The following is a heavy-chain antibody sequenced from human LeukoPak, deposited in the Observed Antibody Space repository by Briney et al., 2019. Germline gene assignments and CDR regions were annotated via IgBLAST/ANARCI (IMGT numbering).Heavy chain of an antibody. CDR2: ITSDGSNE. D-gene: IGHD6-19*01. V-gene: IGHV3-30*18. J-gene: IGHJ4*02. Sequence: PGGSLRLSCAASGFTFSNFVMHCVCQAPGKGREWVSVITSDGSNENYADSVKGRFTISRDNSKNTLYLQMSILRPEDTAVYYSAKKRAVAGTNGEYVFGYWGQGTLVTASS. CDR3: AKKRAVAGTNGEYVFGY. CDR1: GFTFSNFV.